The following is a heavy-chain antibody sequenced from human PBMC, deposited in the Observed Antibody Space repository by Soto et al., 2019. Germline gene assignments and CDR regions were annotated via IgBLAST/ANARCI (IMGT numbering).Heavy chain of an antibody. CDR1: GFTFSSYA. J-gene: IGHJ4*02. CDR3: AKVDDGYNCGY. V-gene: IGHV3-23*01. CDR2: ISGSGGST. Sequence: EVQLLESGEGLVQPGGSLRLYCAASGFTFSSYAMSWVRQAPGKGLEWVSAISGSGGSTYYADSVKGRFTISRDNSKNTLYLQMNSLRAEDTAVYYCAKVDDGYNCGYWGQGTLVTVSS. D-gene: IGHD2-21*01.